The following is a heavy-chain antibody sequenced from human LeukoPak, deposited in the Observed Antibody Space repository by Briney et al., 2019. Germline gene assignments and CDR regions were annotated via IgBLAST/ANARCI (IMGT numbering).Heavy chain of an antibody. V-gene: IGHV3-23*01. Sequence: GGSLRLSCAASGFIFSSYAMNWVRQAPGKGLEWVSFISGSGDTTYYADSVKGRFTISRDSSKNTLYLQMNSLRAEDTAVYYCAKSRGESRGASNYWGQGTLVTVSS. CDR1: GFIFSSYA. CDR2: ISGSGDTT. J-gene: IGHJ4*02. CDR3: AKSRGESRGASNY. D-gene: IGHD1-26*01.